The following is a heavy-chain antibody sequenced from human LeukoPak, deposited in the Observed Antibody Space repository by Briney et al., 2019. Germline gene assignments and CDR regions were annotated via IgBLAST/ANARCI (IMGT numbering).Heavy chain of an antibody. D-gene: IGHD1-1*01. CDR3: ARGTGLFDY. CDR2: LSTASSFI. V-gene: IGHV3-21*01. CDR1: GFIFSSYT. Sequence: PGGSLRLSCAASGFIFSSYTMNWVRQAPGKGLEWVSSLSTASSFIYYADSVKGRFTISRDNAKNSLYLQMNSPRAEDTAVYYCARGTGLFDYWGQGTQVTVSS. J-gene: IGHJ4*02.